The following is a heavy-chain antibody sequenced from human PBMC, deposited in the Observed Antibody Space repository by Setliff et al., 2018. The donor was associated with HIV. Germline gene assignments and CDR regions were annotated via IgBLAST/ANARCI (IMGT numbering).Heavy chain of an antibody. V-gene: IGHV4-59*12. D-gene: IGHD3-3*01. J-gene: IGHJ6*02. Sequence: SETLSLTCTVSGGFISTYYWSWIRQPPGKGLEWIGSIYFTGSSDNNPSLKSRVTLSVDTSKHQFSLKLTSVTAADTAVYYCARDNPHFGVASSYYYGMDVWGQGTTVTVSS. CDR1: GGFISTYY. CDR3: ARDNPHFGVASSYYYGMDV. CDR2: IYFTGSS.